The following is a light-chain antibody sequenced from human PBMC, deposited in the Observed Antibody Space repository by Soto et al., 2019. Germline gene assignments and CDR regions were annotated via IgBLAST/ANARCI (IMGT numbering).Light chain of an antibody. V-gene: IGLV2-14*01. J-gene: IGLJ1*01. CDR2: DVS. CDR1: STDIGRYNY. CDR3: SSYTSSSTYV. Sequence: QSALTQPASVSGSPGQSITISCTGTSTDIGRYNYVSWYQQHPDKAPKLMIYDVSNRPSGVSNRFSGSKSGNTASLTISGLQAEDEADYYCSSYTSSSTYVFGTGTKVTVL.